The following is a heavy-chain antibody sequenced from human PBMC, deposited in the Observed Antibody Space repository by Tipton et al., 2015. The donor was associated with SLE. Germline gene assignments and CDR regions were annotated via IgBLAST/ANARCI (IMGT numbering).Heavy chain of an antibody. V-gene: IGHV5-10-1*01. CDR3: ARHEVQQLVHDY. J-gene: IGHJ4*02. Sequence: SPSFQGHVTISADKSISTAYLQWSSLKASDTAMYYCARHEVQQLVHDYWGQGTLVTVSS. D-gene: IGHD6-6*01.